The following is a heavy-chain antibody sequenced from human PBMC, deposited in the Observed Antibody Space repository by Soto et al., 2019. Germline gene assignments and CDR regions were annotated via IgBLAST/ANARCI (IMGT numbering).Heavy chain of an antibody. Sequence: GRSMRLSKTAAGFTFGDYGMRWVRQAPGKGLEWVAVISYDGSNKNHADTVKGRFTISRDNSKNTLYLQMNSLRAEDTAVYYCAKGATAMAYGMDVWGQGTTVTVSS. CDR2: ISYDGSNK. CDR1: GFTFGDYG. J-gene: IGHJ6*02. D-gene: IGHD5-18*01. CDR3: AKGATAMAYGMDV. V-gene: IGHV3-30*18.